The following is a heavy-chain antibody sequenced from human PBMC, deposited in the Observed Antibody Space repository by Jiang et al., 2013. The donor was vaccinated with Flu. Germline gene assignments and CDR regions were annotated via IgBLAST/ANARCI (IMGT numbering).Heavy chain of an antibody. D-gene: IGHD4-17*01. CDR1: GFSLSTRGVG. CDR2: IYWDDDA. Sequence: KPTQTLTLTCTFSGFSLSTRGVGVGWIRQPPGKALEWLAFIYWDDDARSSPSLRSRLTITKDTSKNQVVLRLTNMDPVDTATYFCAHSRDDYGDFDYWGQGTLVTVSS. V-gene: IGHV2-5*02. CDR3: AHSRDDYGDFDY. J-gene: IGHJ4*02.